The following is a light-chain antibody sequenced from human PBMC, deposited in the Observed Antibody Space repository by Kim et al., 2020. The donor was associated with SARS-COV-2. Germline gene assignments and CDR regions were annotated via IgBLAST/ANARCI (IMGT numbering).Light chain of an antibody. CDR1: SHRSYY. V-gene: IGLV3-19*01. CDR3: NSRGSNDNVL. Sequence: VALGQTVRITCQGDSHRSYYATWYQQKPGQATIVVIYGKNNRPSGIPDRFSGSSSGDTASLTITGTQAGDEADYYCNSRGSNDNVLFGGGTKLTVL. J-gene: IGLJ2*01. CDR2: GKN.